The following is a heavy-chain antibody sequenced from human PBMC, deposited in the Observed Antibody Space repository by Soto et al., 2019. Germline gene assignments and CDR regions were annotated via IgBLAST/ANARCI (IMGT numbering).Heavy chain of an antibody. J-gene: IGHJ4*02. CDR3: ARDSGQTTGLSFDY. CDR1: GFTFTSYE. D-gene: IGHD3-10*01. CDR2: ISSSGSTI. V-gene: IGHV3-48*03. Sequence: LRLSCAASGFTFTSYEMNWVRQAPGKGLEWVSYISSSGSTIYYADSVKGRFTISRDNAKNSLHLQMNSLRAEDTAVYYCARDSGQTTGLSFDYWCPGTLVTGSS.